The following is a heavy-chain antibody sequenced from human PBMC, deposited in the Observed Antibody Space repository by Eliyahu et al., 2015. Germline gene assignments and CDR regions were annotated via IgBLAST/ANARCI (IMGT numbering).Heavy chain of an antibody. Sequence: QVTLKESGPVLVKPTETLTLTCTVSXFSLSNARMGVSWIRQPPGKALEWLAXIFSNDEKSYSTSLKSRLTISKDTSKSQVVLTMTNMDPVDTATYYCARITSSWYMSSYYYGMDVWGQGTTVTVSS. V-gene: IGHV2-26*01. CDR1: XFSLSNARMG. CDR3: ARITSSWYMSSYYYGMDV. J-gene: IGHJ6*02. D-gene: IGHD6-13*01. CDR2: IFSNDEK.